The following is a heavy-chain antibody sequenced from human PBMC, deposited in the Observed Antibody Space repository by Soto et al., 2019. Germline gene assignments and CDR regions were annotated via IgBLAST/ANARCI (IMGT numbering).Heavy chain of an antibody. CDR1: GFTFSNYW. J-gene: IGHJ4*02. CDR3: TRGYSSDYRIDD. V-gene: IGHV3-74*01. CDR2: INGDGSST. D-gene: IGHD3-22*01. Sequence: EVPLVESGGDLVQPGGSLRLSCAASGFTFSNYWMHWVRQAPGKGLVWVSRINGDGSSTTYADSVKGRFTISRDNAKNTLYLQMNSLTTEDTAVYYCTRGYSSDYRIDDWGQGTLVTVSS.